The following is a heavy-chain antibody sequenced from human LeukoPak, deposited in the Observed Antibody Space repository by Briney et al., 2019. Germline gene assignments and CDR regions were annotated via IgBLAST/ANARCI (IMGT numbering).Heavy chain of an antibody. D-gene: IGHD3-10*01. V-gene: IGHV4-4*07. CDR3: ARCFGFGEYSIYYYYGMDV. CDR1: GGSISSYY. CDR2: IYTSGST. J-gene: IGHJ6*02. Sequence: SETLSLTCTVSGGSISSYYWSWIRQPAGKGLEWIGRIYTSGSTNYNPSLKSRVTMSVDTSKNQFSLKLSYVTAADPAVYYCARCFGFGEYSIYYYYGMDVWGQGTTVTVSS.